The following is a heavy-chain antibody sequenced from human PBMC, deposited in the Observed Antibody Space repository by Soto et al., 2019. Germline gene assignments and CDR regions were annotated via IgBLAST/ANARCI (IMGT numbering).Heavy chain of an antibody. CDR2: INPSGGRT. CDR3: ARDEAVPAAIFHYGMGV. CDR1: GYTFTRYY. J-gene: IGHJ6*02. V-gene: IGHV1-46*01. Sequence: ASVKVSCKASGYTFTRYYIHWVRQAPGQGLEWMGIINPSGGRTSYSQKFQGRVTMTRDMSTSTVYMELGSLKSEDTAVYYCARDEAVPAAIFHYGMGVWGQGTTVTVSS. D-gene: IGHD2-2*02.